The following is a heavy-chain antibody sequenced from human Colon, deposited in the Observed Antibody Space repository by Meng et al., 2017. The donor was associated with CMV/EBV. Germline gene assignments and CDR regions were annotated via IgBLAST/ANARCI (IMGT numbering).Heavy chain of an antibody. CDR2: INPSGGSA. J-gene: IGHJ1*01. Sequence: KPSGNTFSDYYVNWVRQAPGQGIEWMGIINPSGGSAAYPPKFQGRVTVTRDTSTSTVYMELSSLRLEDTATYYCARSHTSSQRYFQHWGQGTLVTVSS. V-gene: IGHV1-46*01. CDR1: GNTFSDYY. CDR3: ARSHTSSQRYFQH. D-gene: IGHD2-2*01.